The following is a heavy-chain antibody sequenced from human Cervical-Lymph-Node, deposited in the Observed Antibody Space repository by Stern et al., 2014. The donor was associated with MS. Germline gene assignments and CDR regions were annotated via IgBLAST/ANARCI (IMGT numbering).Heavy chain of an antibody. CDR1: GGTFNVYA. CDR2: IIPFMGTA. V-gene: IGHV1-69*01. Sequence: QMQLVQSGAEVKKPGSSVKVSCKASGGTFNVYAINWLRQAPGQGLEWMGGIIPFMGTANYAQNFQGRVTITADASTRTSSMQLSSLRSDDTAVYYCARDGRHTNNFGLDVWGQGTTVTVSS. J-gene: IGHJ6*02. CDR3: ARDGRHTNNFGLDV.